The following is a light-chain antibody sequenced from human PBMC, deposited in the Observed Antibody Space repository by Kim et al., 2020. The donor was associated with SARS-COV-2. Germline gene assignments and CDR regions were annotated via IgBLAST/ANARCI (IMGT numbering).Light chain of an antibody. CDR2: RNN. Sequence: GQRVTISCSGSSSNIGSNYVYWHQKFPGTAPKVLIYRNNLRPSGVPDRVSGSKSGTSASLAISDLRSEDEADYYCAAWDDSLSGWVFGGGTQLTVL. CDR3: AAWDDSLSGWV. J-gene: IGLJ3*02. CDR1: SSNIGSNY. V-gene: IGLV1-47*01.